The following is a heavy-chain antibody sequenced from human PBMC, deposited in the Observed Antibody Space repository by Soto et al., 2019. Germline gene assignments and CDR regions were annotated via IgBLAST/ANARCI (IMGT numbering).Heavy chain of an antibody. V-gene: IGHV4-34*01. CDR1: GGSFSCYY. CDR2: INHSGST. D-gene: IGHD3-10*01. CDR3: ARNGGPREGYYGSGRTLDY. J-gene: IGHJ4*02. Sequence: SETLSLTCAVYGGSFSCYYWSWIRQPPGKGLEWIGEINHSGSTNYNPSLKSRVTISVDTSKNQFSLKLSSVTAADTAVYYCARNGGPREGYYGSGRTLDYWGQGTLVTVSS.